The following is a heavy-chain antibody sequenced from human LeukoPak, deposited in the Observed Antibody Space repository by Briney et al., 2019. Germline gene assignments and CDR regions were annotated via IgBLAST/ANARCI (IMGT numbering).Heavy chain of an antibody. D-gene: IGHD4-17*01. J-gene: IGHJ6*04. CDR2: IWYDGSNK. CDR3: ARRSMVTTPYYYYGMDV. Sequence: GGSLRLSCAASGFTFSSYGMHWVRQAPGKGREWVAVIWYDGSNKYYADSVKGRFTISRDNSKNTLYLQMNSLRAEDTAVYYCARRSMVTTPYYYYGMDVWGKGTTVTVSS. V-gene: IGHV3-33*01. CDR1: GFTFSSYG.